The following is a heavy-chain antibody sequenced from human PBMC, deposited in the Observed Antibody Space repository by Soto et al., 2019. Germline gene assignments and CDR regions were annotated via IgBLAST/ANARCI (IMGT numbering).Heavy chain of an antibody. Sequence: LRLSCAASGFTFSSYWMHWVRQAPGKGLVWVSRINSDGSSTSYADSVKGRFTISRDNAKNTLYLQMNSLRAEDTAVYYCASEYYYDSSGLHWGQGTLVTVSS. CDR1: GFTFSSYW. CDR3: ASEYYYDSSGLH. V-gene: IGHV3-74*01. CDR2: INSDGSST. D-gene: IGHD3-22*01. J-gene: IGHJ4*02.